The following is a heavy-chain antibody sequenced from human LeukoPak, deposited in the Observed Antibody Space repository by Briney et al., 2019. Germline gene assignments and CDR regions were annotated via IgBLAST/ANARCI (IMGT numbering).Heavy chain of an antibody. Sequence: GGSLRLSCAASGFTVSSNYMSWVRQAPGKGLEWVSIIYSGGSTYYADSVKGRFTLSRDNSKNTLYLQMNSLRAEDTAVYYCARANWGHPMYYFDYWGQGTLVTVSS. J-gene: IGHJ4*02. D-gene: IGHD7-27*01. CDR1: GFTVSSNY. CDR3: ARANWGHPMYYFDY. V-gene: IGHV3-66*01. CDR2: IYSGGST.